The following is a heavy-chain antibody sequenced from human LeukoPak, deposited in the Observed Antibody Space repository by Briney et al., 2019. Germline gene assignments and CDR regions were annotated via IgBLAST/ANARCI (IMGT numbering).Heavy chain of an antibody. J-gene: IGHJ4*02. CDR1: GFTFSNYP. V-gene: IGHV3-30-3*01. D-gene: IGHD2-2*01. CDR2: ISYDGSYT. Sequence: PGGSLRLSCAASGFTFSNYPMHWVRQAPGKGLEWVAVISYDGSYTYYADSVKGRFTISRDNAKNSLYLQMNSLRDEDTAVYYCARGPPVVPAASGWYYFDYWGQGTLVTVSS. CDR3: ARGPPVVPAASGWYYFDY.